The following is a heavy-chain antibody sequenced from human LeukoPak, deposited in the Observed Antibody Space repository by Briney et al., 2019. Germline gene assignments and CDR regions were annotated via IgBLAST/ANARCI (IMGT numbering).Heavy chain of an antibody. CDR3: TKRGAEVGETVAPGDY. CDR2: IRYDGSNK. Sequence: GGSLRLSCAASGFTFSNFGMHLVRQAPGKGLEWVAFIRYDGSNKYYADSVKGRFTISRDNSKNTLYLQMNSLRVEDTAIYYCTKRGAEVGETVAPGDYWGQGTLVTVSS. D-gene: IGHD1-26*01. J-gene: IGHJ4*02. CDR1: GFTFSNFG. V-gene: IGHV3-30*02.